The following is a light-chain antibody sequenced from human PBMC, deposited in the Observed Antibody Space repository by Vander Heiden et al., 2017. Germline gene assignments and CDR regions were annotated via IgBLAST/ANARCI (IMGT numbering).Light chain of an antibody. V-gene: IGKV2-28*01. CDR3: MQALQTPVYT. CDR1: QSPLHSNGYNY. J-gene: IGKJ2*01. Sequence: DIVMTQSPLSLPVTPGEPASISCRSSQSPLHSNGYNYLDWYLQKPGQSPQLLIYLGSNRASGVPDRCSGSGSGTDFTLKISRVEAEDVGVYYCMQALQTPVYTFGQGTKLEIK. CDR2: LGS.